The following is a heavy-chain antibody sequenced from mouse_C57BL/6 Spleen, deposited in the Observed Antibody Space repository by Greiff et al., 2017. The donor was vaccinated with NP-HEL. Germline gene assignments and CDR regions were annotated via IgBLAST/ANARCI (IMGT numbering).Heavy chain of an antibody. J-gene: IGHJ4*01. V-gene: IGHV5-17*01. CDR1: GFTFSDYG. Sequence: EVQLVESGGGLVKPGGSLKLSCAASGFTFSDYGMHWVRQAPEKGLEWVAYISSGSSTIYYADTVKGRFTIPRDNANNTLFLQMTSLRSEDTAMYYCASSYGYAMDYWGQGTSVTVSS. CDR3: ASSYGYAMDY. CDR2: ISSGSSTI. D-gene: IGHD1-1*01.